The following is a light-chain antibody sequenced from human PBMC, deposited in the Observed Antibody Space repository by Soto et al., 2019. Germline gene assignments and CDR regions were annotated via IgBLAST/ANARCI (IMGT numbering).Light chain of an antibody. CDR2: DTS. CDR3: HQYDDGPYT. CDR1: QGIGDT. J-gene: IGKJ2*01. Sequence: EVVMTQSPATLSVSPGEGVTLSCRASQGIGDTLAWYQHKPGQTPRLLIYDTSTRATGVPARFSGSGSGTEFTLTISSLQSEDFAVYYCHQYDDGPYTFGQGTKVDIK. V-gene: IGKV3-15*01.